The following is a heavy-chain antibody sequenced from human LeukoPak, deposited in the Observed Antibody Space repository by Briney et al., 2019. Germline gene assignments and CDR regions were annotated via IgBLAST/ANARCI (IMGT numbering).Heavy chain of an antibody. Sequence: SETLSLTCAVYGGSFSGYYWSWIRQPPGKGLEWIGEINHSGSTNYNPSLKSRVTISVDTSKNQFSLKLSSVTAADTAVYYCAREPRGIVVVPAGFDYWGQGTLVTVSS. D-gene: IGHD2-2*01. CDR3: AREPRGIVVVPAGFDY. J-gene: IGHJ4*02. CDR1: GGSFSGYY. V-gene: IGHV4-34*01. CDR2: INHSGST.